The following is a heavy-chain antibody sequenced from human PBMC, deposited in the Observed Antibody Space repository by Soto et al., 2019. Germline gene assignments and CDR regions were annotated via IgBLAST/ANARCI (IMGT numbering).Heavy chain of an antibody. CDR3: ARDARGYSYFDY. V-gene: IGHV4-4*02. Sequence: QVQLQESGPGLVKPSGTLSITCAVSGGSITSNNWWSWVRQPPGKGLEWIGEIYHSGSINYNPSLNSRITISVDKSKNPFSLNLIAVTAADTAVYYCARDARGYSYFDYWGKGTLVTVSS. CDR2: IYHSGSI. J-gene: IGHJ4*02. D-gene: IGHD5-18*01. CDR1: GGSITSNNW.